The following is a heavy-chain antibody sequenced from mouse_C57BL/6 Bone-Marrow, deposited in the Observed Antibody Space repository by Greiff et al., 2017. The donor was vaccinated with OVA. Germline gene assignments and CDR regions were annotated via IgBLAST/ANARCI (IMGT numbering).Heavy chain of an antibody. CDR3: ARAYSAWFAY. Sequence: QVQLQPPGTELVKPVASVKLSCKASGYTFPSSWMHLVQQRPGHGLAWLGNITPRNGGTHYNEQFKSKATLTVDKSSSTAYMQRSSLTSEDSAVYYCARAYSAWFAYWGQGTLVTVSA. D-gene: IGHD6-5*01. CDR1: GYTFPSSW. J-gene: IGHJ3*01. CDR2: ITPRNGGT. V-gene: IGHV1-53*01.